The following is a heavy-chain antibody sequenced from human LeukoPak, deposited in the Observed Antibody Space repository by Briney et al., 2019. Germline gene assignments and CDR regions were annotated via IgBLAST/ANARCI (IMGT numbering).Heavy chain of an antibody. D-gene: IGHD3-3*01. CDR2: INHSGST. CDR1: GGSFSGYY. Sequence: SETLSLTCAVYGGSFSGYYWSWIRQPPGKGLEWIGEINHSGSTNYNPSLKSRVTISVDTSKNQFSLKLSSVTAADTAVYYCARVVGVVRTYEGPYYMDVWGKGTTVTVSS. J-gene: IGHJ6*03. CDR3: ARVVGVVRTYEGPYYMDV. V-gene: IGHV4-34*01.